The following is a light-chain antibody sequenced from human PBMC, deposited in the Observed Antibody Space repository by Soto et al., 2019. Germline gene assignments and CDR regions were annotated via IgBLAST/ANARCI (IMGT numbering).Light chain of an antibody. CDR2: TAS. CDR1: RDIGDR. V-gene: IGKV1-12*01. J-gene: IGKJ1*01. Sequence: DIPLTETRSSVSASVDDRVTINCRASRDIGDRLAWFRHKPGKAPQLLIQTASTLVRETPSRFSGSGSGTDFTLTISSLQPEDFATYYCLQDYNYPRPVGQGTKVAIK. CDR3: LQDYNYPRP.